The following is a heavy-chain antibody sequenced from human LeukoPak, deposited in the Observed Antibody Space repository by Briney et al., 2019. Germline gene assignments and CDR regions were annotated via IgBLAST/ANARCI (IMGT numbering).Heavy chain of an antibody. J-gene: IGHJ4*02. CDR1: GFTFDDYA. CDR3: ANPRVRSNWAGLGY. V-gene: IGHV3-43*02. Sequence: PGGSLRLSCAASGFTFDDYAMHWVRQAPGKGLEWVSLISGDGGETYYADSVKGRFTISRDNSKNSLYLQIHSLRSEDTALYYCANPRVRSNWAGLGYWGQGALVTLS. D-gene: IGHD7-27*01. CDR2: ISGDGGET.